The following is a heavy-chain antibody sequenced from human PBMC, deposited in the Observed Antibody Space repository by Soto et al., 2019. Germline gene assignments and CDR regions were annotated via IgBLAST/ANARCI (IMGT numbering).Heavy chain of an antibody. J-gene: IGHJ6*02. CDR2: ISGSGGST. V-gene: IGHV3-23*01. D-gene: IGHD3-9*01. Sequence: EVQLLESGGGLVQPGGSLRLSCAASGFTFSSYAMSWVRQAPGKGLEWVSAISGSGGSTYYADSVKGRFTISRDKSKNTLYLQMNSLRSEDTAVYYCAKHVWCITIFGGMDVWGQGTTVTVSS. CDR3: AKHVWCITIFGGMDV. CDR1: GFTFSSYA.